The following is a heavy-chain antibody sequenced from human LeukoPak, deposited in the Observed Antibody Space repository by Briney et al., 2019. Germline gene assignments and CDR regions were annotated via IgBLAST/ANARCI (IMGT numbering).Heavy chain of an antibody. D-gene: IGHD3-22*01. Sequence: GGSLRLSCAASGFTFDDYAMHWVRQAPGKGLEWVSGITWNSGSRGYADSVKGRFTISRDNGKNSLYLQMNSLRAEDTALYYCAKSQGYYYDSSDSSFDYWGQGTLVTVSS. CDR1: GFTFDDYA. V-gene: IGHV3-9*01. CDR3: AKSQGYYYDSSDSSFDY. J-gene: IGHJ4*02. CDR2: ITWNSGSR.